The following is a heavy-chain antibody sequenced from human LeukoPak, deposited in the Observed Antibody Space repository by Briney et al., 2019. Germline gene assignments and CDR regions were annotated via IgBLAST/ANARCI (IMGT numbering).Heavy chain of an antibody. V-gene: IGHV3-23*01. D-gene: IGHD6-13*01. Sequence: PGGSLRLSCAASGFTFSSYAMSWVRQAPGKGLEWVSAISGSGGSTYYADSVKGRFTISRDNSKNTLYLQMNSLRAEDTAVYYCARMYSSSWYRNYYYGMDVWGQGTTVTVSS. CDR3: ARMYSSSWYRNYYYGMDV. CDR2: ISGSGGST. J-gene: IGHJ6*02. CDR1: GFTFSSYA.